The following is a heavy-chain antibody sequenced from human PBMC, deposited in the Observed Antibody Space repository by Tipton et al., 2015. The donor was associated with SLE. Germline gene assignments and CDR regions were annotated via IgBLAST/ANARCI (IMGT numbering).Heavy chain of an antibody. Sequence: TLSLTCTVSGGSISSSSYYWGWIRQPPGKGLEWIGSIYYSGSTYYNPSLKSRVTISVDTSKNQFSLKLSSVTAADTAVYYCARGSSNFDSWGQGTLVTVSS. CDR2: IYYSGST. V-gene: IGHV4-39*07. CDR1: GGSISSSSYY. D-gene: IGHD2-2*01. J-gene: IGHJ4*02. CDR3: ARGSSNFDS.